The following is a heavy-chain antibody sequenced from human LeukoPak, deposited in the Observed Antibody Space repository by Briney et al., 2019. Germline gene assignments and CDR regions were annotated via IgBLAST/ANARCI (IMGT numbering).Heavy chain of an antibody. CDR3: ARVRGTYSWYFDL. V-gene: IGHV4-34*01. Sequence: PSETLSLTCAVYGGSFSGYYWSWIRQPPGEGLEWIGEINHSGSTNHNPSLKSRVTTSVDTSKNQFSLKLSSVTAADTAVYYCARVRGTYSWYFDLWGRSTLVTVSS. CDR2: INHSGST. CDR1: GGSFSGYY. J-gene: IGHJ2*01. D-gene: IGHD1-26*01.